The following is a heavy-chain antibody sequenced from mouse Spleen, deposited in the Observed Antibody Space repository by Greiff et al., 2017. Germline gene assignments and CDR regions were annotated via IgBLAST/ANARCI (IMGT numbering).Heavy chain of an antibody. V-gene: IGHV5-17*02. CDR2: ISSGSSTI. D-gene: IGHD2-3*01. CDR1: GFTFSSFG. Sequence: EVKLMESGGGLVQPGGSRKLSCAASGFTFSSFGMHWVRQAPEKGLEWVAYISSGSSTIYYADTVKGRFTISRDNPKNTLFLQMTSLRSEDTAMYYCARSDGYSFFAYWGQGTLVTVSA. CDR3: ARSDGYSFFAY. J-gene: IGHJ3*01.